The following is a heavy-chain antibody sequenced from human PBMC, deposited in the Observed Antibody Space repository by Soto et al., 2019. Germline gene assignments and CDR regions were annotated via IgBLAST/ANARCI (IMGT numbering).Heavy chain of an antibody. CDR1: GFTFSSYA. J-gene: IGHJ6*03. CDR3: ARAAHYDFWSGYYYMDV. D-gene: IGHD3-3*01. V-gene: IGHV3-23*01. Sequence: EVQLLESGGGLVQPGGSLRLSCATSGFTFSSYAMAWVRQAPGKGLEWVSAISGSGGITYHAASVKGPFSISRDNSRNMRYLQMNSLGAEDTAVYYCARAAHYDFWSGYYYMDVWGIGTTVTVSS. CDR2: ISGSGGIT.